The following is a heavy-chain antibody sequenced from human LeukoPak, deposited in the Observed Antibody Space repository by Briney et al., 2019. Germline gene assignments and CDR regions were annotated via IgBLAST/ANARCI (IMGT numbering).Heavy chain of an antibody. Sequence: TSETLSLTCTVSGGSISSYYWSWIRQPAGKGLEWIGRIYTSGSTNYNPSLKSRVTMSVDTSKNQFSLKLSSVTAADTAVYYCAKRGKIAAAGILDAFDIWGQGTVVTVSS. CDR2: IYTSGST. CDR3: AKRGKIAAAGILDAFDI. D-gene: IGHD6-13*01. CDR1: GGSISSYY. J-gene: IGHJ3*02. V-gene: IGHV4-4*07.